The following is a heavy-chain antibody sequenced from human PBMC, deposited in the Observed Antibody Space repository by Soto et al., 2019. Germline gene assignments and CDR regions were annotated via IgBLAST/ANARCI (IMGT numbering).Heavy chain of an antibody. CDR1: GYTFTRSG. CDR2: ISTYNGDT. V-gene: IGHV1-18*01. Sequence: ASVKVSCKSSGYTFTRSGISCVRQAPGQGLEWMGWISTYNGDTNYAQTFQGRVTMTTDTSTSTVHMEVRSLRSDDTAVYYCAREGVAPYYYYGMDVWGQGTPVTAP. J-gene: IGHJ6*02. D-gene: IGHD5-12*01. CDR3: AREGVAPYYYYGMDV.